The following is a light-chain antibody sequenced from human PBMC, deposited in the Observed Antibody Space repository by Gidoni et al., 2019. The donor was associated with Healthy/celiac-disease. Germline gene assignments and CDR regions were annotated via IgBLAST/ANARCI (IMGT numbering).Light chain of an antibody. CDR2: KVS. CDR1: QSLVYSDGNTY. V-gene: IGKV2-30*01. Sequence: DVVRTQSPLSLPVTLGQPASISCRSSQSLVYSDGNTYLNWFQQRPGQSPRRLIYKVSNRDSGVPDRFSGSESGTDFTLKISRVEAEDVGVYYCMQGTHWPPAFGQGTKVEIK. CDR3: MQGTHWPPA. J-gene: IGKJ1*01.